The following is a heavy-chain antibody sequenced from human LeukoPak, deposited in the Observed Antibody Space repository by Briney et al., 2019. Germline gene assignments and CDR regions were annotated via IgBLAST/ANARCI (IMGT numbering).Heavy chain of an antibody. CDR2: IIPIFGTA. J-gene: IGHJ4*02. D-gene: IGHD3-9*01. CDR3: ARSPPVYYGILTGYYFDY. Sequence: SVKVSCKASGGTFSSYAISWVRQAPGQGLEWMGRIIPIFGTANYAQNLQGRVTITTDESTNTAYMELSSLRSEDTAVYYRARSPPVYYGILTGYYFDYWGQGTLVTVSS. V-gene: IGHV1-69*05. CDR1: GGTFSSYA.